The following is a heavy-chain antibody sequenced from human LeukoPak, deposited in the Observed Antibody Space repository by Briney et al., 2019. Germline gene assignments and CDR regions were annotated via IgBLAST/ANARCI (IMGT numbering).Heavy chain of an antibody. J-gene: IGHJ3*02. CDR2: IYYSGNT. CDR3: ARVGEGPFDI. Sequence: SETLSLTCIDSGVSISSYYWNWIRQPPGKRLEWIGYIYYSGNTNYNPSLRSRITISIDTSKNQFSLRMSSVTAADTAVYYCARVGEGPFDIWRQGTLVTVSS. V-gene: IGHV4-59*01. D-gene: IGHD3-16*01. CDR1: GVSISSYY.